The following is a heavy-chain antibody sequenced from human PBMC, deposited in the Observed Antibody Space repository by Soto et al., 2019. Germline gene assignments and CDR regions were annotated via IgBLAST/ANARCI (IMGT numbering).Heavy chain of an antibody. CDR3: AKVDMRTYGDYDHDAFDI. Sequence: PGGSLRLSCAASGFTFSSYAMSWVRQAPGKGLEWVSAISGSGGSTYYADSVKGRFTISRDNSKNTLYLQMNSLRAEDTAVYYCAKVDMRTYGDYDHDAFDIWGQGTMVSVS. D-gene: IGHD4-17*01. V-gene: IGHV3-23*01. CDR1: GFTFSSYA. CDR2: ISGSGGST. J-gene: IGHJ3*02.